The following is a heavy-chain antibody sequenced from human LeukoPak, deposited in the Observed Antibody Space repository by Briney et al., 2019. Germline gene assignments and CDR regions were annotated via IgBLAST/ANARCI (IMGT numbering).Heavy chain of an antibody. Sequence: GGSLRLSCAASGFTVSSDYITWVRQAPGKGLEWVSVVYSGGETYYAESVKGRFTVSRDNSKNTVYLQMNGLRAEDTAVYFCARGGIAARPSDSWGQGTLVTVSS. V-gene: IGHV3-66*01. J-gene: IGHJ4*02. CDR1: GFTVSSDY. CDR2: VYSGGET. CDR3: ARGGIAARPSDS. D-gene: IGHD6-6*01.